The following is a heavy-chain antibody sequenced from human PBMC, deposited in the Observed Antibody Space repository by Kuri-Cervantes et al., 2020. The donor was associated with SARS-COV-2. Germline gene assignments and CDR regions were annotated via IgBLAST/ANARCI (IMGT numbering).Heavy chain of an antibody. D-gene: IGHD2-15*01. Sequence: GGSLRLSCAASGFTFSSYSMNWVRQAPGKGLEWVSSISSSSSYIYYADSVKGRFTISRDNAKNSLYLQMNSLRAEDTAVYYCARDSIVDDAFDIWGQGTMVTVSS. CDR1: GFTFSSYS. CDR2: ISSSSSYI. J-gene: IGHJ3*02. V-gene: IGHV3-21*01. CDR3: ARDSIVDDAFDI.